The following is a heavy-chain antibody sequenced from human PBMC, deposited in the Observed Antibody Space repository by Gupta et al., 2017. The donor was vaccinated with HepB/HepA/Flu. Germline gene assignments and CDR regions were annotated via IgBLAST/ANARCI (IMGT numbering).Heavy chain of an antibody. Sequence: EVQLVESGGGLVQPGGSLRLACAASGFTPSNYWMHWVRQAPGKGLVWVSNIYGDGSTTNYADSVKGRFTISRDNAKNTMYLQMNSLRPEDTAVYYCARGNYGMDVWGQGATVTVSS. CDR3: ARGNYGMDV. CDR1: GFTPSNYW. V-gene: IGHV3-74*01. CDR2: IYGDGSTT. D-gene: IGHD2/OR15-2a*01. J-gene: IGHJ6*02.